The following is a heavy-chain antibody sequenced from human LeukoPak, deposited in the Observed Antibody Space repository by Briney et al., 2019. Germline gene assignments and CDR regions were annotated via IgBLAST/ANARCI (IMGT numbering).Heavy chain of an antibody. V-gene: IGHV1-18*04. CDR2: ISAYNGNT. J-gene: IGHJ6*02. Sequence: GASVKVSCKASGYTFTDYYIHWVRQAPGQGLEWMGWISAYNGNTNYAQKLQGRVTMTTDTSTSTAYMELRSLRSDDTAVYYCARHPLYCSSTSCYNPPYGMDVWGQGTTVTVSS. CDR3: ARHPLYCSSTSCYNPPYGMDV. CDR1: GYTFTDYY. D-gene: IGHD2-2*02.